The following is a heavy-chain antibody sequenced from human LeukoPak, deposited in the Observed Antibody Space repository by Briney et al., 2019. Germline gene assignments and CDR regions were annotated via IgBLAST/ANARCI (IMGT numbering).Heavy chain of an antibody. CDR1: GGSFRGYY. CDR3: ARPKNYGDYADAFYI. CDR2: INHSGST. J-gene: IGHJ3*02. V-gene: IGHV4-34*01. D-gene: IGHD4-17*01. Sequence: PSETLSLTCAVYGGSFRGYYWSWIRPPPGKGLGWIGEINHSGSTNYNQSLKSRVTISVDTSKNQFSLKLSSVTAADTAVYYCARPKNYGDYADAFYIWGQGTMVTVSS.